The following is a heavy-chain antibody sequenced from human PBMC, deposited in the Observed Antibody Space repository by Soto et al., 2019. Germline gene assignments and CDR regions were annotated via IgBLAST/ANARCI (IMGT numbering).Heavy chain of an antibody. Sequence: GASVKVSCKASGGTFSSYAISWVRQAPGQGLEWLGGIIPIFGTANYAQKFQGRVTITADKSTSTAYMELSSLRSEDTAVYYCAAEGYCSGGSCRASVRYFDYWGQGTLVTVSS. J-gene: IGHJ4*02. V-gene: IGHV1-69*06. CDR1: GGTFSSYA. CDR3: AAEGYCSGGSCRASVRYFDY. D-gene: IGHD2-15*01. CDR2: IIPIFGTA.